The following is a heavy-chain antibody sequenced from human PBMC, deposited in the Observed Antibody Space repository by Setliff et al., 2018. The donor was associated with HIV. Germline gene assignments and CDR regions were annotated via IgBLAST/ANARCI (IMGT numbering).Heavy chain of an antibody. J-gene: IGHJ4*02. D-gene: IGHD3-9*01. Sequence: QPGGSLRLSCAASGFPFSSYWMSWVRQAPGKGLEWVANINEDGSEKYYVDSVKGRFTISRDNAKNSLYLQVNSLRVEDSAVYYCASPTYYNFLNWGQGTLVTVSS. CDR3: ASPTYYNFLN. CDR1: GFPFSSYW. V-gene: IGHV3-7*01. CDR2: INEDGSEK.